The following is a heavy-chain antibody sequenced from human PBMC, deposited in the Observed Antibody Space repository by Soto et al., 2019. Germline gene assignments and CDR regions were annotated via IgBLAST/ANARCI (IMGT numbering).Heavy chain of an antibody. V-gene: IGHV4-39*01. J-gene: IGHJ1*01. D-gene: IGHD6-13*01. CDR3: ARQVIAADGTGYFQH. CDR2: IHNTGNT. Sequence: SETLSLTCTVSGGSISTISYYWGWIRQTPGKGLEYIGNIHNTGNTFYNASLKSRVTISVDTSKSQFSLKLRSVTAADTAVYFCARQVIAADGTGYFQHWGQGAPVTVSS. CDR1: GGSISTISYY.